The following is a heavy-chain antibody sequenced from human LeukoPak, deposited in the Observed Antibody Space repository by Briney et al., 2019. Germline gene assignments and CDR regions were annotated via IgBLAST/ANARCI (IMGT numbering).Heavy chain of an antibody. CDR3: ARVFGHLSSLDY. CDR1: EFTFSTYG. Sequence: GGSLRLSCAASEFTFSTYGMHWVRQAPGKGLEWVAVIWFDGSNKYYADSVKGRFTISRDNSKNTLYLQMNSLRAEDTAVYYCARVFGHLSSLDYWGQGTLVTVSS. CDR2: IWFDGSNK. V-gene: IGHV3-33*01. J-gene: IGHJ4*02. D-gene: IGHD3-16*02.